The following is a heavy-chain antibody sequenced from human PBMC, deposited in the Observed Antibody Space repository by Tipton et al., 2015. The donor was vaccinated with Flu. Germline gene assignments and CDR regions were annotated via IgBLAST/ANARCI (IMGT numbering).Heavy chain of an antibody. CDR3: ARQGDYYGSGSSLDY. D-gene: IGHD3-10*01. CDR2: VYPDDSDT. J-gene: IGHJ4*02. V-gene: IGHV5-51*01. Sequence: QLVQSGAEVKKPGASLRIACKISGYKFSSNWVAWVRQMPGKGLEWMGVVYPDDSDTRYSPSFEGQVTISADKSISTAYLQWSSLQASDTAMYYCARQGDYYGSGSSLDYWGQGTLVTVSS. CDR1: GYKFSSNW.